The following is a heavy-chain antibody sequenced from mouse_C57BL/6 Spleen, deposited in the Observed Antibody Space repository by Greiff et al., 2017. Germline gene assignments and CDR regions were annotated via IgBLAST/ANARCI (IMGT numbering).Heavy chain of an antibody. D-gene: IGHD4-1*01. V-gene: IGHV1-52*01. CDR3: ARWSGTEYDFDY. Sequence: VQLQQSGAELVRPGPSVKLSCTVSGYTFTSYWMHWVKQRPIQGLEWIGNIDPSDSETHYTQQFKDKATFTVDKSSSTAYMQLSSLTARDSAVYYCARWSGTEYDFDYWGQGTTLTVSS. J-gene: IGHJ2*01. CDR2: IDPSDSET. CDR1: GYTFTSYW.